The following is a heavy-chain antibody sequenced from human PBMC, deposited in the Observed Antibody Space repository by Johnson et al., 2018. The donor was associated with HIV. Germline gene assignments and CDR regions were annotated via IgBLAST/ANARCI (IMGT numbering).Heavy chain of an antibody. CDR2: ISYDGSNK. D-gene: IGHD2-15*01. CDR1: GFTFSSYA. CDR3: AKSGGHCIGGMCYDAFDI. J-gene: IGHJ3*02. Sequence: QVQLVESGGGVVRPGGSLRLSCAASGFTFSSYAMHWVRQAPGKGLEWVAVISYDGSNKYYADSVKGRFSISRDNSKNTLYMEINSLRAEDTALYYCAKSGGHCIGGMCYDAFDIWGQGTMVTVSS. V-gene: IGHV3-30-3*02.